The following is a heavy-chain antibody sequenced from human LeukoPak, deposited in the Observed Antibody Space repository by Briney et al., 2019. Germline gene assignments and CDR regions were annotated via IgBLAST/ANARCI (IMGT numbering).Heavy chain of an antibody. CDR1: GGSFSGYY. CDR2: INHSGST. CDR3: ARSIIAADYYYYMDD. J-gene: IGHJ6*03. D-gene: IGHD6-13*01. Sequence: SETLSLTCAVYGGSFSGYYWSWIRQPPGKGLEWIGEINHSGSTNYNPSLKSRVTISVDTSKNQFSLKLSSVTAADTAVYYCARSIIAADYYYYMDDWGKGTTVTVSS. V-gene: IGHV4-34*01.